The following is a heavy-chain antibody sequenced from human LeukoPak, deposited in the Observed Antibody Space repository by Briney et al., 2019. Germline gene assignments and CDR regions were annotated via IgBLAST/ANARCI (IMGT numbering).Heavy chain of an antibody. Sequence: ASVKVSCKVSGYALTELSIHWVRQAPGKGLEWLGGFDPEDGETIYAQKFQGRVTMTEDTFTDTAYMELSSLRSEDTAVYYCATFEYSSSWDGYYYYYMDVWGKGTTVTVSS. D-gene: IGHD6-6*01. V-gene: IGHV1-24*01. CDR2: FDPEDGET. CDR3: ATFEYSSSWDGYYYYYMDV. J-gene: IGHJ6*03. CDR1: GYALTELS.